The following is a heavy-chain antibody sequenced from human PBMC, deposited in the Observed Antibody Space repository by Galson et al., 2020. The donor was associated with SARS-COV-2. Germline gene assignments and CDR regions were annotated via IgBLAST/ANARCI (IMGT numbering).Heavy chain of an antibody. J-gene: IGHJ5*02. D-gene: IGHD3-16*01. CDR3: ARDYASWFDP. CDR1: GLTVSSNY. CDR2: IYSDGST. V-gene: IGHV3-53*01. Sequence: GESLKISCAASGLTVSSNYMSWVRQAPGKGLEWVSVIYSDGSTSYADHVKGRFIISRDISKNTLDLQMNSLRAEDTAVYHCARDYASWFDPWGQGTLVTVSS.